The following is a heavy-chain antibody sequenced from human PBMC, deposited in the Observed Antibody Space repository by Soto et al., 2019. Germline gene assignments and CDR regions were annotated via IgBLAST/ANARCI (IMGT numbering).Heavy chain of an antibody. CDR3: ARDDHIVVVPTSLGAMDV. D-gene: IGHD2-2*01. Sequence: QVQLQESGPGLVKPSETLSITCAVYGGSISSNKWWSWVRQPPGKGLEWIGEIYHSGSTNYNPSLKSRVTISLDKSKNQFSLKLTSVTAADSAVYYCARDDHIVVVPTSLGAMDVWGQGTTVTVSS. J-gene: IGHJ6*02. CDR2: IYHSGST. V-gene: IGHV4-4*02. CDR1: GGSISSNKW.